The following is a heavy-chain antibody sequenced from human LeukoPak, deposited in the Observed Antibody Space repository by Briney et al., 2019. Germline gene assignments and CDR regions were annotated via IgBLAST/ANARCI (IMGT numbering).Heavy chain of an antibody. V-gene: IGHV3-30*01. J-gene: IGHJ4*02. Sequence: GRSLRLSCAASGFTFSSYAMHWVRQAPGKGLEWVAVISYDGSNKYYADSVKGRFTISRDSSKNTLYLQMNSLRAEDTAVYYCARGQYYYDSSGYHYWGQGTLVTVSS. CDR2: ISYDGSNK. CDR1: GFTFSSYA. D-gene: IGHD3-22*01. CDR3: ARGQYYYDSSGYHY.